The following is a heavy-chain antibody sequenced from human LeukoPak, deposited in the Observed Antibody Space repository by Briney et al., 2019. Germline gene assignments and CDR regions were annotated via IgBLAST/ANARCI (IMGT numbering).Heavy chain of an antibody. CDR2: IYYSGST. J-gene: IGHJ3*02. CDR3: ARLPFRLPYYYDSSGYRPRGAFDI. CDR1: GGSISSGGYS. V-gene: IGHV4-30-4*07. D-gene: IGHD3-22*01. Sequence: TLSLTCAVSGGSISSGGYSWSWIRQPPGKGLEWIGYIYYSGSTYYNPSLKSRVTISVDTSKNQFSLKLSSVTAADTAVYYCARLPFRLPYYYDSSGYRPRGAFDIWGQGTMVTVSS.